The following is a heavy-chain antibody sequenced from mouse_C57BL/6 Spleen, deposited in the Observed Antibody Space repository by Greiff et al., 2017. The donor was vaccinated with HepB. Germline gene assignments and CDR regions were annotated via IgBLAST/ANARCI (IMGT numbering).Heavy chain of an antibody. J-gene: IGHJ4*01. CDR1: GYTFTSYW. V-gene: IGHV1-52*01. D-gene: IGHD3-2*02. CDR2: IDPSDSET. Sequence: QVQLQQPGAELVRPGSSVKLSCKASGYTFTSYWMHWVKQRPIQGLEWIGNIDPSDSETHYNQKFKDKATLTVDKSSSTAYMQLSSLTSEDSAVYYCARDSSGPYYAMDYWGQGTSVTVSS. CDR3: ARDSSGPYYAMDY.